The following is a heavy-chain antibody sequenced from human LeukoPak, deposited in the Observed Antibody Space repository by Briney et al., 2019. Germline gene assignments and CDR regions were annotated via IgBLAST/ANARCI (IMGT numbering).Heavy chain of an antibody. V-gene: IGHV4-59*01. J-gene: IGHJ5*02. CDR3: ARGVVVVADAPEWFDP. D-gene: IGHD2-15*01. Sequence: PSETLSLTCIVSGDSISSDYWNWIRQPPGKGLEWIGYVFYTGRTNYNPSFKSRVTMSVDPSKSQFSLKLTSVTAADTAVYFCARGVVVVADAPEWFDPWGQGTLVIVSP. CDR1: GDSISSDY. CDR2: VFYTGRT.